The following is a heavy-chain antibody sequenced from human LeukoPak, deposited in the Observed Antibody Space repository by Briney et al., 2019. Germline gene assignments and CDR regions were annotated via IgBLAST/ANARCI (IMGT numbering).Heavy chain of an antibody. J-gene: IGHJ4*02. D-gene: IGHD6-19*01. CDR3: ARRPSLYSSGSD. CDR1: GGSFSGYY. Sequence: PSETLSLTCAVYGGSFSGYYWSWIRQPPGKGLEWIGEINHSGSTNYNPSLKSRVTISVDTSKNQFSLKLSSVTAADTAVYYCARRPSLYSSGSDWGQGTLVTVSS. CDR2: INHSGST. V-gene: IGHV4-34*01.